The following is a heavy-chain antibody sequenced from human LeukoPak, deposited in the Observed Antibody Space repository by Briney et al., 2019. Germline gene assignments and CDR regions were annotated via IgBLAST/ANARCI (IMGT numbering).Heavy chain of an antibody. D-gene: IGHD2-2*01. V-gene: IGHV3-30*02. J-gene: IGHJ5*02. CDR1: GFTFSSYG. Sequence: GGSLRLSCAASGFTFSSYGMHWVRQAPGKGLEWVAFIRYDGSNKYYADSVKGRFTISRDNSKNTLYLQMNSLRAEDTAVYYCAKYKGYCSSTSCSALWFDPWGQGTLVTVSS. CDR2: IRYDGSNK. CDR3: AKYKGYCSSTSCSALWFDP.